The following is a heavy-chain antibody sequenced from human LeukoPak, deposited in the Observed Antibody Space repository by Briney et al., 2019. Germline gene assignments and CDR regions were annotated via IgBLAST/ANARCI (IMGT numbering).Heavy chain of an antibody. D-gene: IGHD5-18*01. V-gene: IGHV1-18*01. Sequence: GASVKVSCKASGYSFTSYGISWVRQGPGQGLEWMGWISAYNGNTNYAQKLQDRVTMTTDTSTSTGYMELRSLTSDDTAVYYCARSRGGYSYGYGEDWGQGTLVTVSS. CDR3: ARSRGGYSYGYGED. CDR1: GYSFTSYG. CDR2: ISAYNGNT. J-gene: IGHJ4*02.